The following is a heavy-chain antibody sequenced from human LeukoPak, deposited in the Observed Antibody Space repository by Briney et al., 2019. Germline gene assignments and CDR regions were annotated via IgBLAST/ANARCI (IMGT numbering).Heavy chain of an antibody. J-gene: IGHJ4*02. V-gene: IGHV1-24*01. D-gene: IGHD3-3*01. CDR2: FDPAEGEN. CDR3: ATRALRFLEWSEFDY. Sequence: ASVXXXCKVXGYTFTEXSXHWVRXXPXXGXEXMGXFDPAEGENIDAQKFQGRVTLTVDTSTETVYVELSSLTSDDTAVYYCATRALRFLEWSEFDYWGQGTLVTVSS. CDR1: GYTFTEXS.